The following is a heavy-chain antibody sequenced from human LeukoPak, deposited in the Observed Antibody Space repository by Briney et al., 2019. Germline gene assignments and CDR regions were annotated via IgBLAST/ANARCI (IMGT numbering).Heavy chain of an antibody. CDR2: INPNSGGT. V-gene: IGHV1-2*02. CDR3: ARVHLYGDYTHY. J-gene: IGHJ4*02. CDR1: GYTFTGYY. D-gene: IGHD4-17*01. Sequence: EASVKVSCKASGYTFTGYYMHWVRQAPGQGLEWMGWINPNSGGTNYAQKFQGRVTMTRDTSISTAYMELSRLRSDDTAVYYCARVHLYGDYTHYWGQGTLVTVPS.